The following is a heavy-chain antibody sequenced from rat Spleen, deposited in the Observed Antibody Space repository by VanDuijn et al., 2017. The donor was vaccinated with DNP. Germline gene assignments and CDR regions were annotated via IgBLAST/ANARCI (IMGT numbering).Heavy chain of an antibody. Sequence: EVQLQESGPGLVKPSQSLSLTCSVTGYSITSNYWGWIRQFPGNKMEYIGHISYSGRTSYNPSLKRRISITRDTSKNQFFLQLNSVTTEDTATYYCARNYGYNSLYAMDAWGQGTSVTVSS. J-gene: IGHJ4*01. D-gene: IGHD1-9*01. CDR2: ISYSGRT. CDR3: ARNYGYNSLYAMDA. V-gene: IGHV3-1*01. CDR1: GYSITSNY.